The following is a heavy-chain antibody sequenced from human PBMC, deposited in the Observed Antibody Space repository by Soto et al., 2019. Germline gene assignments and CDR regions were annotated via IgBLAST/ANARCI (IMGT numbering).Heavy chain of an antibody. J-gene: IGHJ1*01. CDR1: GFTFSSYA. V-gene: IGHV3-30-3*01. D-gene: IGHD3-22*01. Sequence: PGGSLRLSCAASGFTFSSYAMHWVRQAPGKGLEWVAVISYDGSNKYYADSVKGRFTISRDNSKNTLYLQMNSLRAEDTAVYYCARRKTDYYDSSGYYENSQYFQHWGQGTLVTVSS. CDR3: ARRKTDYYDSSGYYENSQYFQH. CDR2: ISYDGSNK.